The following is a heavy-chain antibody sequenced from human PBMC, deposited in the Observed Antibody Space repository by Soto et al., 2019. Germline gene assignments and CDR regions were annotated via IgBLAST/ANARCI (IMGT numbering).Heavy chain of an antibody. V-gene: IGHV1-46*01. D-gene: IGHD3-22*01. J-gene: IGHJ3*02. CDR2: INPSGGST. CDR1: GYTFTSYY. CDR3: AREGYYDSSGYAEEAFDI. Sequence: ASVKVSCKASGYTFTSYYMHWVRQAPGQGLEWMGIINPSGGSTSYAQKFQGRVTMTRDTSTSTVYMELSSLRSEDTAVYYCAREGYYDSSGYAEEAFDIWGQGTMVTVS.